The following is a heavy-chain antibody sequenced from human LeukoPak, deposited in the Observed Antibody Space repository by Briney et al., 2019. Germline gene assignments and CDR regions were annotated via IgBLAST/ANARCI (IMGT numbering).Heavy chain of an antibody. V-gene: IGHV3-30-3*01. CDR2: ISYDGSNK. CDR3: ARDHGGNRPDGAFDI. CDR1: GFTFSSYA. D-gene: IGHD4-23*01. Sequence: GGSLRLSCAASGFTFSSYAMHWVRQAPGKGLEWVAVISYDGSNKYYADSVKGRFTISRDNSKNTLYLQMNSLRAEDTAVYYCARDHGGNRPDGAFDIWGQGTMVTVSS. J-gene: IGHJ3*02.